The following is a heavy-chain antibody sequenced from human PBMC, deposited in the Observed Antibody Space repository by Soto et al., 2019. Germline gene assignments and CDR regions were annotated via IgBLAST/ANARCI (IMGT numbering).Heavy chain of an antibody. CDR2: ISAYNYNT. CDR3: ATPTPLRGAMITNINFDF. J-gene: IGHJ4*02. Sequence: ASVKVSCKASGYTFHNYGVNWVRQAPGHGLEWMGRISAYNYNTHYAQNFEGRVTMTTDTSTSTAYMELRSLRSDDTAIYYCATPTPLRGAMITNINFDFWGQGTPVTVS. D-gene: IGHD3-10*01. V-gene: IGHV1-18*01. CDR1: GYTFHNYG.